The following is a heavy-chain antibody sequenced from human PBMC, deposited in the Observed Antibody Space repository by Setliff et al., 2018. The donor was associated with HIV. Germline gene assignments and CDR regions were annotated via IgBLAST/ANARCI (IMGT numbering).Heavy chain of an antibody. CDR1: GDSISTDY. J-gene: IGHJ4*02. Sequence: PSETLSLTCTVSGDSISTDYWTWIRQPPGKGLEWIGYIYNSASTSSNPSLKSRVTISVDTSKNQFSLKLSSVTAADTAVYYCARHSPSDYWGQGTLVTVS. CDR2: IYNSAST. V-gene: IGHV4-59*08. CDR3: ARHSPSDY.